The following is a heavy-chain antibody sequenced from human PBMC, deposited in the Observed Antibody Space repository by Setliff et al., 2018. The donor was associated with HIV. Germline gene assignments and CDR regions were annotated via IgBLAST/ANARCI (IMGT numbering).Heavy chain of an antibody. D-gene: IGHD2-21*02. J-gene: IGHJ5*02. Sequence: SETLSLTCAVSGYSIRDNFFWGWVRQPPGKGLEWIGSIFYTGTTYYNPSLKSRVTLSLDTSKNQFSLELTAVTAADTAVYYCARHDCGGDCSINWFDPWGQGTLVTVSS. CDR3: ARHDCGGDCSINWFDP. V-gene: IGHV4-38-2*01. CDR2: IFYTGTT. CDR1: GYSIRDNFF.